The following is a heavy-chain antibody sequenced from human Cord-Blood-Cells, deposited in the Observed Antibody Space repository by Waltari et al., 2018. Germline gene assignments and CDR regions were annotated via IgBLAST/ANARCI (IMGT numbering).Heavy chain of an antibody. Sequence: QVQLVQSGAEVKKPGSSVKVSCKASGGTFSSYAIRWVGQAPGQGLEWMGGIIPILGIANYAQKFQGRVTITADKSTSTAYMELSSLRSEDTAVYYCARGSGYDRGYPSFDYWGQGTLVTVSS. D-gene: IGHD5-12*01. J-gene: IGHJ4*02. CDR1: GGTFSSYA. CDR2: IIPILGIA. CDR3: ARGSGYDRGYPSFDY. V-gene: IGHV1-69*10.